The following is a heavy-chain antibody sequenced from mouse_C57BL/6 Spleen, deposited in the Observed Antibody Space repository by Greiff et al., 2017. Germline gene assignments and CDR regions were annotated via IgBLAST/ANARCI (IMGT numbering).Heavy chain of an antibody. CDR3: ARSGGNYFDD. J-gene: IGHJ2*01. V-gene: IGHV1-50*01. Sequence: QVQLQQPGAELVKPGASVKLSCKASGYTFTSYWMQWVKQRPGQGLEWIGEIDPSDSYTNYNQKFKGKATLTVDTSSSTAYMQRSRLTSEDSAVYYCARSGGNYFDDWGQGTTLTVSS. CDR2: IDPSDSYT. D-gene: IGHD3-1*01. CDR1: GYTFTSYW.